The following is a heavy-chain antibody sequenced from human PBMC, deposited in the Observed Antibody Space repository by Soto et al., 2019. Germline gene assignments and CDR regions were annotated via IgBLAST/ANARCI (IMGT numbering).Heavy chain of an antibody. D-gene: IGHD6-13*01. CDR3: VSLLAAAGGMDV. J-gene: IGHJ6*02. V-gene: IGHV5-10-1*01. CDR1: GYSFTSYW. CDR2: IDPSDSYT. Sequence: PGESLKISCNGSGYSFTSYWISWVRQMPGKGLEWMGRIDPSDSYTNYSPSFQGHVTISADKSISTAYLQWSSLKASDTAMYYCVSLLAAAGGMDVWGQGTTVTVSS.